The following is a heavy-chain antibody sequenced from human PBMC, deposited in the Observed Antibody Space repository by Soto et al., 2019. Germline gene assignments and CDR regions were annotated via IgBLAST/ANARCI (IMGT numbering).Heavy chain of an antibody. Sequence: PSETLSLTCTVSGGSISSGGYYWSWIRQHPGKGLEWIGYIYYSGSTNYNPSLKSRVTISVDTSKNQFSLKLSSVTAADTAVYYCARGSLEWLHTRYYYYMDVWGKGTTVTVSS. V-gene: IGHV4-61*08. D-gene: IGHD3-3*01. CDR1: GGSISSGGYY. CDR2: IYYSGST. J-gene: IGHJ6*03. CDR3: ARGSLEWLHTRYYYYMDV.